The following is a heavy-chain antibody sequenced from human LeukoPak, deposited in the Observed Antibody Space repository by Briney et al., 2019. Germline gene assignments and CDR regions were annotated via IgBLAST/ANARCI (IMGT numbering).Heavy chain of an antibody. CDR1: GFTVSSNS. CDR3: ARRAGAYSHPYDY. J-gene: IGHJ4*02. V-gene: IGHV3-53*01. CDR2: IYSDNT. Sequence: GGSLRLSCTVSGFTVSSNSMSWVRRAPGKGLEWVSFIYSDNTHYSDSVKGRFTISRDNSKNTLYLQMNSLRAEDTAVYYCARRAGAYSHPYDYWGQGTLVTVSS. D-gene: IGHD4/OR15-4a*01.